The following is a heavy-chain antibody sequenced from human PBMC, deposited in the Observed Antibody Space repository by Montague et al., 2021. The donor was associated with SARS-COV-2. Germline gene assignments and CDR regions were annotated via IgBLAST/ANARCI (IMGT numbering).Heavy chain of an antibody. CDR1: GGSFNDYY. D-gene: IGHD2-2*02. J-gene: IGHJ5*02. CDR2: INHSGST. CDR3: ASLTLGYCSSTSCYSDWFDP. V-gene: IGHV4-34*01. Sequence: SETLSLTCAVYGGSFNDYYWSWIRQPPGKGLEWIGQINHSGSTNYNPSLKSRVTISVDMSKNQFSLKLSSVTAADTAVYYCASLTLGYCSSTSCYSDWFDPWGQGTLVTVSS.